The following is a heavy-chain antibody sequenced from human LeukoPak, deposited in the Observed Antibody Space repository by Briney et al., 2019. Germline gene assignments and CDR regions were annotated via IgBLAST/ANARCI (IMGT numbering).Heavy chain of an antibody. Sequence: SSETLSLTCTVSGGSISSYYWSWIRQPPGKGLEWIGYIYYSGSTNYNPSLQSRVTISVDTSKNQCSLKLSSVTAADTAVYYCARGGGLNYYYYYMDVWGKGTTVTVSS. J-gene: IGHJ6*03. CDR3: ARGGGLNYYYYYMDV. V-gene: IGHV4-59*01. D-gene: IGHD3-16*01. CDR2: IYYSGST. CDR1: GGSISSYY.